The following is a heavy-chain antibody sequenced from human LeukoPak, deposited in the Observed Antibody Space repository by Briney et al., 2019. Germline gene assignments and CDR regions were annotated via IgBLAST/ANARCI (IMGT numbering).Heavy chain of an antibody. CDR3: AKNMYSYGYFPFGY. CDR1: GFTFSSYW. CDR2: INTDGSST. J-gene: IGHJ4*02. Sequence: GGSLRLSCAASGFTFSSYWMHWVRQAPGKGLVWVSRINTDGSSTSYADSVKGRFTISRDNAKNTLYLQMNSLRAEDTAVYYCAKNMYSYGYFPFGYWGQGTLVTVSS. D-gene: IGHD5-18*01. V-gene: IGHV3-74*01.